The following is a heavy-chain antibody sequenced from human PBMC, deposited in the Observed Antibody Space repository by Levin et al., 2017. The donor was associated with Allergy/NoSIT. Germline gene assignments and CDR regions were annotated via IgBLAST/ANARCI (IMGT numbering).Heavy chain of an antibody. D-gene: IGHD3-10*01. CDR2: INPNSGGT. Sequence: ASVKVSCKASGYTFTGYYMHWVRQAPGQGLEWMGWINPNSGGTNYAQKFQGRVTMTRDTSISTAYMELSRLRSDDTAVYYCAREAGRITMVRGVIRYWGQGTLVTVSS. CDR3: AREAGRITMVRGVIRY. J-gene: IGHJ4*02. CDR1: GYTFTGYY. V-gene: IGHV1-2*02.